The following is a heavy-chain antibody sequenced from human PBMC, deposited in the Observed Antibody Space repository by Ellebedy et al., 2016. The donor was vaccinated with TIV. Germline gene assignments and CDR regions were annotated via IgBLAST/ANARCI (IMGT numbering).Heavy chain of an antibody. D-gene: IGHD6-19*01. J-gene: IGHJ3*02. Sequence: GESLKISCKGSGYSFTSYWIGWVRQMPGKGLEWMGSIYPGDSDTRYSPSFQGQVTISADKSISTAYLQWSSLKASDTAMYYCARHAHSSGWYEKFFAFDIWGQGTMVTVSS. CDR2: IYPGDSDT. V-gene: IGHV5-51*01. CDR3: ARHAHSSGWYEKFFAFDI. CDR1: GYSFTSYW.